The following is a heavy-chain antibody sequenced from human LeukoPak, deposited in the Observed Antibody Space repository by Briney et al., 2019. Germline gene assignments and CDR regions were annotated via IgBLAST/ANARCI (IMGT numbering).Heavy chain of an antibody. J-gene: IGHJ4*02. CDR1: GDSVSSNSAA. D-gene: IGHD6-19*01. CDR2: TYYRSKRYN. CDR3: ARGRTGIAVAGTSPIDY. Sequence: SQTLSLTCAISGDSVSSNSAAWNWIRQSPSRGLEWLGRTYYRSKRYNDYAVSVKSRITINPDTSKSQFSLQLNSVTPEDTAVYYCARGRTGIAVAGTSPIDYWGQGTLVTVSS. V-gene: IGHV6-1*01.